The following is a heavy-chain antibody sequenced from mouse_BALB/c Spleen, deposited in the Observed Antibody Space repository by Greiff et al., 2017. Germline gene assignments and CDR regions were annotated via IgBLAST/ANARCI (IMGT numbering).Heavy chain of an antibody. Sequence: EVMLVESGGGLVQPGGSRKLSCAASGFTFSSFGMHWVRQAPEKGLEWVAYISSGSSTIYYADTVKGRFTISRDNPKNTLFLQMTSLRSEDTAMYYCAREGGGYYFAYWGQGTLVTVSA. CDR1: GFTFSSFG. CDR3: AREGGGYYFAY. CDR2: ISSGSSTI. D-gene: IGHD2-3*01. V-gene: IGHV5-17*02. J-gene: IGHJ3*01.